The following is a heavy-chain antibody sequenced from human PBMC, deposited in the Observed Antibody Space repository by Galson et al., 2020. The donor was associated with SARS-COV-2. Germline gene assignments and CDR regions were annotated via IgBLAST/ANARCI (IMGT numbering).Heavy chain of an antibody. CDR2: IWYDGSNK. D-gene: IGHD3-22*01. Sequence: GGSLRLSCAASGFTFSSYGMHWVRQAPGKGLEWVAVIWYDGSNKYYADSVKGRFTISRDNSKNTLYLQMNSLRAEDTAVYYCAREVYYYDSSGFDYWGQGTLVTVSS. J-gene: IGHJ4*02. CDR1: GFTFSSYG. CDR3: AREVYYYDSSGFDY. V-gene: IGHV3-33*01.